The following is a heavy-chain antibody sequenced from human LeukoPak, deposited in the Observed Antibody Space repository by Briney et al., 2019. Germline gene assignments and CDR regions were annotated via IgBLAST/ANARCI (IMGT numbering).Heavy chain of an antibody. J-gene: IGHJ5*02. V-gene: IGHV1-2*02. CDR3: ARAKRVTMVRGVMSWFDP. CDR1: GYTFTGYY. Sequence: ASVKVSCKASGYTFTGYYMHWVRQAPGQGLEWMGWINPNSGGTNYAQKFQGRVTMTRDTSISTAYMELSRLRSDDTAVYYCARAKRVTMVRGVMSWFDPWGQGTLVTVSS. D-gene: IGHD3-10*01. CDR2: INPNSGGT.